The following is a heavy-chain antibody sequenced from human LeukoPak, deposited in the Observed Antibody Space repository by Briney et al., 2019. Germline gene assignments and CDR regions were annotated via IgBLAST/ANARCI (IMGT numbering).Heavy chain of an antibody. V-gene: IGHV3-74*01. CDR1: GFTFSSYW. Sequence: PAGGSLRLSCAASGFTFSSYWMHWVRQAPGKGLVWVSRINSDGSSTSYADSVKGRFTISRDNAKNSLFLQMNSLRAEDTAVYYCARDMGGHLDLDYWGQGTLVTVSS. CDR2: INSDGSST. D-gene: IGHD1-26*01. CDR3: ARDMGGHLDLDY. J-gene: IGHJ4*02.